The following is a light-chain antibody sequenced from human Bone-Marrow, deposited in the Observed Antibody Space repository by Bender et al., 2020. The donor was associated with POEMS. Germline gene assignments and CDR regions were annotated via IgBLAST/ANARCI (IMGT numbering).Light chain of an antibody. CDR1: SSDIGAYNS. CDR3: GSYGDGSIWV. V-gene: IGLV2-14*03. Sequence: HSALTQPASVSESPGQSITISCTGLSSDIGAYNSVSWYQQHPGKAPKLIIFDVSDRPSGVSSRFSGSKSGNTASLTIAGLQAEDEGDYYCGSYGDGSIWVFGGGTKLTVL. J-gene: IGLJ3*02. CDR2: DVS.